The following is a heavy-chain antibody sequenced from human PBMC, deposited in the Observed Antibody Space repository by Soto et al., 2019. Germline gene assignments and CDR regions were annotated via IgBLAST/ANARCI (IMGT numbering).Heavy chain of an antibody. V-gene: IGHV4-59*01. Sequence: SETLSLTCTVSGGSISIYYWSWIRQPPGKGLEWIGYIYYSGSTNYNPSLKSRVTISVDTSKNQFSLKLSSVTAADTAVYYCARFSGWAYYFDYWGQGNLVTVSS. J-gene: IGHJ4*02. CDR1: GGSISIYY. D-gene: IGHD6-19*01. CDR3: ARFSGWAYYFDY. CDR2: IYYSGST.